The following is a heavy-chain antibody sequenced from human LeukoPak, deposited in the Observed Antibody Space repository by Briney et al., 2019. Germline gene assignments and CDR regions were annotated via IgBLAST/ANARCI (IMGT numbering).Heavy chain of an antibody. J-gene: IGHJ4*02. CDR1: GGSISSYY. CDR3: AKDPPSGWQRLDY. CDR2: IYYSGST. Sequence: SETLSLTCTVSGGSISSYYWSWIRQPPGKGLEWIGYIYYSGSTNYNPSLKSRVTISVDTSKNQFSLKLSSVTAADTAVYYCAKDPPSGWQRLDYWGQGTLVTVSS. V-gene: IGHV4-59*01. D-gene: IGHD6-19*01.